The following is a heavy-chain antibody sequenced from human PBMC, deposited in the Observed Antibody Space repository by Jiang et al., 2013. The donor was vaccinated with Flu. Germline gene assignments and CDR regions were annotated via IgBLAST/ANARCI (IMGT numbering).Heavy chain of an antibody. Sequence: EVKPPGSSVKVSCKAPGDTFNSYTISWVRRAPGQGLEWMGRIIPFLGIPNYAPNFQGRVTITADESTYTVYMDLSSLRSDDTAVYYCAQAYCGGDCYSGGLAYYAFEYWGQGTLVTVSS. CDR2: IIPFLGIP. J-gene: IGHJ4*02. CDR3: AQAYCGGDCYSGGLAYYAFEY. V-gene: IGHV1-69*02. D-gene: IGHD2-21*02. CDR1: GDTFNSYT.